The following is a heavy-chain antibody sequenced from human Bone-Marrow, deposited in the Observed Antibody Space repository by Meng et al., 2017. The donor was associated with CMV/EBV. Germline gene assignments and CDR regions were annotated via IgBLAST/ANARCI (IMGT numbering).Heavy chain of an antibody. Sequence: SETLSLTCAVYGGSFSGYYWSWIRQPPGKGLEWIGEINHSGGTNYNPSLKSRVTISVDTSKNQFSLKLSSVTAADTAVYYCARDRAGSTSWGYYYYGMDVWGQGTTVTVSS. D-gene: IGHD2-2*01. CDR2: INHSGGT. J-gene: IGHJ6*02. CDR3: ARDRAGSTSWGYYYYGMDV. V-gene: IGHV4-34*01. CDR1: GGSFSGYY.